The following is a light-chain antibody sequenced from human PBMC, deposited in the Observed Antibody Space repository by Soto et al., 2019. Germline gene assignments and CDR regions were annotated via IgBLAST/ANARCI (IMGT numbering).Light chain of an antibody. J-gene: IGLJ1*01. CDR2: DVS. Sequence: QSSLTQPASVSASPGQSITISCTGTSRYFGGFSYVSWYQQHPGIAPELMIHDVSNRPSGVSYRFSGSKSCNTASLTIFGLQAEDEAEYYCISYTSSSLYVFGTGSKVTVL. CDR1: SRYFGGFSY. V-gene: IGLV2-14*01. CDR3: ISYTSSSLYV.